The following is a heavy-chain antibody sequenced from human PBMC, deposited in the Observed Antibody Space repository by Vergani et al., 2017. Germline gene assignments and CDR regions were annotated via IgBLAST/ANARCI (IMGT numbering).Heavy chain of an antibody. CDR2: IYYSGST. J-gene: IGHJ6*03. CDR3: ARSQYSSSWYSSGIFYYYYYYMDV. D-gene: IGHD6-13*01. Sequence: QVQLQQWGAGLLKPSETLSLTCAVYGGSFSGYYWSWIRQPPGKGLEWIGYIYYSGSTNYNPSLKSRVTISVDTSKNQFSLKLSSVTAADTAVYYCARSQYSSSWYSSGIFYYYYYYMDVWGKGTTVTVSS. CDR1: GGSFSGYY. V-gene: IGHV4-34*11.